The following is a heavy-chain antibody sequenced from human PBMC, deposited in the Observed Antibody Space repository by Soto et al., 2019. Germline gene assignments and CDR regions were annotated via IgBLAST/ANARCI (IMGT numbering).Heavy chain of an antibody. CDR2: IYSGGST. CDR3: AMSNWFGELFGPDC. Sequence: EVQLVESGGGLVQPGGSLRLSCAASGFTVSSNYMSWVRQAPGKGLEWVSVIYSGGSTYYADSVKGRFTISRDNSKNTLYLQMNCLRAEDTAVYYCAMSNWFGELFGPDCWGQGTLVTFSS. D-gene: IGHD3-10*01. CDR1: GFTVSSNY. J-gene: IGHJ4*02. V-gene: IGHV3-66*01.